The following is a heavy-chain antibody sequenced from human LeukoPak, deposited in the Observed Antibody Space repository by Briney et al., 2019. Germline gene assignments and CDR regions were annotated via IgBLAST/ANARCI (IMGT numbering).Heavy chain of an antibody. V-gene: IGHV4-39*01. J-gene: IGHJ6*03. CDR1: GGSIGSTTFY. CDR2: IYYSGSP. CDR3: ARTRRSYYYMDV. Sequence: PSETLSLTCTVSGGSIGSTTFYWAWIRQPPGKGLQYIGTIYYSGSPDYNPSLKSRVTISVDTSKNQFSLKLSSVTAADTAVYHCARTRRSYYYMDVWGKGTTVTVSS.